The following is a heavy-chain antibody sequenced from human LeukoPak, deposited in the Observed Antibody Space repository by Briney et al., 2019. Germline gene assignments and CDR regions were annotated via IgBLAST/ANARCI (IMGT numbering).Heavy chain of an antibody. CDR3: SRHYDFWSGNYPYYFDF. CDR2: VRSKVFGETR. J-gene: IGHJ4*02. CDR1: GFSFGEYS. Sequence: GRSLRLSCTASGFSFGEYSVSWFRQAPGKGLQWVGFVRSKVFGETREYAASVKGRFIMSRDDSKSTAYLHMTSLKTEDTAVYYCSRHYDFWSGNYPYYFDFWGQGTLVTVSS. D-gene: IGHD3-3*01. V-gene: IGHV3-49*03.